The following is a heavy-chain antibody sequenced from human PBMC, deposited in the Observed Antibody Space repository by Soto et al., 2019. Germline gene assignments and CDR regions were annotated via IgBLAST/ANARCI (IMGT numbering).Heavy chain of an antibody. D-gene: IGHD1-26*01. V-gene: IGHV3-15*07. CDR3: TIRGSYTSGLGYYYGMDV. J-gene: IGHJ6*02. CDR2: IKSKTDGGTT. Sequence: PGGSLRLSCAASGFTFSNAWMNWVRQAPGKGLEWVGRIKSKTDGGTTDYAAPVKGRFTISRDDSKNTLYLQMNSLKTEDTAVYFCTIRGSYTSGLGYYYGMDVWGQGTTVTVSS. CDR1: GFTFSNAW.